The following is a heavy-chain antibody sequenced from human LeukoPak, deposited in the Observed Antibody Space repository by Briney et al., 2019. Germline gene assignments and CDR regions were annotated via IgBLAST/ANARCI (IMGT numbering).Heavy chain of an antibody. CDR1: GFTFSSYA. V-gene: IGHV3-23*01. Sequence: GGSLRLSCAASGFTFSSYAMSWVRQAPGKGLEWVSAISGSGGSTYYADSVKGRFTISRDNPKNTLYLQMNSLRAEDTAVYYCAKVRWELLTGKWFDPWGQGTLVTVSS. D-gene: IGHD1-26*01. CDR2: ISGSGGST. J-gene: IGHJ5*02. CDR3: AKVRWELLTGKWFDP.